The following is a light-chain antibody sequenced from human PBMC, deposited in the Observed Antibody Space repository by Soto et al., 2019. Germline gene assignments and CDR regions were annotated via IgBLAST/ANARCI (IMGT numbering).Light chain of an antibody. V-gene: IGKV2-30*01. CDR1: LSLVYSDGNTY. Sequence: DVVMTQSPLSLPVTLGQPASISCRSRLSLVYSDGNTYLSWFQQGPGQSPRRLIYKVSNRDSGVPDRLSGRGSGPDLRLKIRRVEADDGGVYYCMQGTHWPYTFGQGTKLEIK. CDR3: MQGTHWPYT. J-gene: IGKJ2*01. CDR2: KVS.